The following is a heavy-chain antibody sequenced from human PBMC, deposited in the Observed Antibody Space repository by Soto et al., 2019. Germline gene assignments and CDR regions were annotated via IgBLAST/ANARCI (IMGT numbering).Heavy chain of an antibody. CDR3: AKDMRFYYDTTGQSYYHYYGMDV. CDR1: GGTFSSYA. J-gene: IGHJ6*02. D-gene: IGHD3-22*01. CDR2: IIPIFTTA. Sequence: SVKVSCKASGGTFSSYAINWVRQAPGQGLEWMGGIIPIFTTASYAQKFQGRVTITADESTSTAYMELSSLRSEDTAVYFCAKDMRFYYDTTGQSYYHYYGMDVWGPGTTVTVSS. V-gene: IGHV1-69*13.